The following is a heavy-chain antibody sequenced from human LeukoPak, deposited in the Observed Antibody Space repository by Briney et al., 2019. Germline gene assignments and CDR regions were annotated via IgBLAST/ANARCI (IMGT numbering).Heavy chain of an antibody. V-gene: IGHV4-30-4*01. CDR2: IDYSGSS. CDR3: AREEWFDP. J-gene: IGHJ5*02. CDR1: GGSIRSGDFS. Sequence: SETLSLTCTVSGGSIRSGDFSWNWIRQPPGKGLEWIGYIDYSGSSSYNPSLKSRPTISVDTSKNQFSLKLSSVTAADTAVYYCAREEWFDPWGQGTLVTVSS.